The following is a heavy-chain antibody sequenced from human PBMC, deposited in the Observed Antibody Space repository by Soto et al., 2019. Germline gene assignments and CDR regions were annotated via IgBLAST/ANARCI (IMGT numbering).Heavy chain of an antibody. J-gene: IGHJ6*03. D-gene: IGHD6-19*01. V-gene: IGHV3-48*01. Sequence: PGGSLRLSCAASGFTFSSYSMNWVRQAPGKGLEWVSYISSSSSTIYYADSVKGRFTISRDNAKNSLYLQMNSLRAEDTAVYYCARDTGYSSGWYPLDYYYYMDVWGKGTTVTVSS. CDR1: GFTFSSYS. CDR2: ISSSSSTI. CDR3: ARDTGYSSGWYPLDYYYYMDV.